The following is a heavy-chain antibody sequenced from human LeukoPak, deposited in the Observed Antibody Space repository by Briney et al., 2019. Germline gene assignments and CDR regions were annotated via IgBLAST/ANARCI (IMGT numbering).Heavy chain of an antibody. Sequence: GGSLRLSCAASGFAFSRYWMHWVRQAPGKGLVWVSRIKSDGSTTSYADSVKDRFTISRDNAKNTLYLQMNSLRADDTAVYYCASAQDTRGYNCFDPWGQGTLVTVSS. CDR1: GFAFSRYW. V-gene: IGHV3-74*01. CDR3: ASAQDTRGYNCFDP. D-gene: IGHD1-26*01. CDR2: IKSDGSTT. J-gene: IGHJ5*02.